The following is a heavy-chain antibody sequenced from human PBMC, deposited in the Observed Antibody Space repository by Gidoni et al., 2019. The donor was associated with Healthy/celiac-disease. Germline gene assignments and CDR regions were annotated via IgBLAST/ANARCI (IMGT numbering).Heavy chain of an antibody. CDR1: GGSISSGGYY. J-gene: IGHJ5*02. CDR2: LYSSGST. CDR3: AGAVRVAGTDWFDP. Sequence: QVQLQESGPGLVKPSQTLSLTCTVSGGSISSGGYYWSWIRQHPGKGLEWIGYLYSSGSTYYNPSLKSRVTISVDTSKNQFSLKLSSVTAADTAVYYCAGAVRVAGTDWFDPWGQGTLVTVSS. V-gene: IGHV4-31*03. D-gene: IGHD6-19*01.